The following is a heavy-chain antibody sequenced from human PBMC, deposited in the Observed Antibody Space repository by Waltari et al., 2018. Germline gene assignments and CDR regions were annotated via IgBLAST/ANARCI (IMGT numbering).Heavy chain of an antibody. CDR2: ISYNARNI. CDR1: ESTFSTSA. CDR3: ARDYCDRTYCHGMDV. Sequence: QVQLVESGGGVVQPGRSLRLFCAASESTFSTSAMHWVRQAPGKGLDWVAVISYNARNIYYVDSVKGRFTISRDNSKKTLYLQMDSLRAEDTAVYYCARDYCDRTYCHGMDVWGQGTTVTVSS. J-gene: IGHJ6*02. D-gene: IGHD2-21*01. V-gene: IGHV3-30*04.